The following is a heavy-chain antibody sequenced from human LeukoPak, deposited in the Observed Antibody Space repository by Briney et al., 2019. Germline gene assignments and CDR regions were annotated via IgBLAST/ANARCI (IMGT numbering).Heavy chain of an antibody. CDR2: IYYSGST. D-gene: IGHD2-21*02. V-gene: IGHV4-59*08. CDR3: ARPCGGDCYGAFDI. J-gene: IGHJ3*02. CDR1: GGSISSYY. Sequence: SETLSLTCTVSGGSISSYYWSWIRQPPGKGLEWIGYIYYSGSTNYNPSLKSRVTISVDTSKNQFSLKLSSVTAADTAVYYCARPCGGDCYGAFDIWGLGTMVTVSS.